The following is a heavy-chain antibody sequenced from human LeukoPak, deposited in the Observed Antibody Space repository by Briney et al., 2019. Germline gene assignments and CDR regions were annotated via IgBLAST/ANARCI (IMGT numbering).Heavy chain of an antibody. CDR1: GGSISSGGYY. V-gene: IGHV4-31*03. D-gene: IGHD5-18*01. J-gene: IGHJ4*02. CDR3: AREDTAMVDY. Sequence: SETLSLTCTVSGGSISSGGYYWSWIRQHPGKGLEWIGYIYYSGSTYYNPSLKSRVTISVDASKNQFSLKLSSVTAADTAVYYCAREDTAMVDYWGQGTLVTVSS. CDR2: IYYSGST.